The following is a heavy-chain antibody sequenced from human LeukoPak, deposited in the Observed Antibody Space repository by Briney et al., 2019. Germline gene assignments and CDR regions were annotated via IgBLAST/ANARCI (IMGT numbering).Heavy chain of an antibody. CDR3: ARDRSDY. Sequence: GASVKVSCKASGYTFTSYYMHWVRQAPGQGLEWMGIINPSGGSTSYAQEFQGRVTMTRDTSTSAVYLELSGLSSEDTAVYYCARDRSDYWGQGTMLTVSS. CDR2: INPSGGST. CDR1: GYTFTSYY. V-gene: IGHV1-46*01. J-gene: IGHJ4*02.